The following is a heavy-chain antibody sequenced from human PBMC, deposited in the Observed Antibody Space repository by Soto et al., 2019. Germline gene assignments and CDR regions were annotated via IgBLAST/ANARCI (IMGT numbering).Heavy chain of an antibody. D-gene: IGHD3-10*01. Sequence: GGSLRLSCAASGFTFRTYAMSWVRQAPGKGLEWVSVISGSTGKTYYADSVKGRFTISRDNSKNTLSLQMNSLRGEDTAVYFCAKNRGSGSPYYYNMEVWGQGTMVTVSS. CDR2: ISGSTGKT. V-gene: IGHV3-23*01. CDR3: AKNRGSGSPYYYNMEV. J-gene: IGHJ6*02. CDR1: GFTFRTYA.